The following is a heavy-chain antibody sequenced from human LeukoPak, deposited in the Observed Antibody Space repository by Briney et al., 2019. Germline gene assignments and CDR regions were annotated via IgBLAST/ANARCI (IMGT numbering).Heavy chain of an antibody. CDR2: ISAYNGNT. CDR1: GYTFTSYG. D-gene: IGHD2-2*01. Sequence: ASVKVSCKASGYTFTSYGISWVRQAPGQGREWMGRISAYNGNTNYAQKLQGRVTMTTDTSTSTAYMELRSLRSDDTAVYYCARADCSSTSCRYYYTPDDAFDIWGQGTMVTVSS. V-gene: IGHV1-18*01. J-gene: IGHJ3*02. CDR3: ARADCSSTSCRYYYTPDDAFDI.